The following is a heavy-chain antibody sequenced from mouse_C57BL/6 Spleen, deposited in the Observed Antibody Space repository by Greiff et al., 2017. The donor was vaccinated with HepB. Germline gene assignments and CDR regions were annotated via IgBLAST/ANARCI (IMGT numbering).Heavy chain of an antibody. V-gene: IGHV5-4*01. Sequence: DVHLVESGGGLVKPGGSLKLSCAASGFTFSSYAMSWVRQTPEKRLEWVATISDGGSYTYYPDNVKGRFTISRDNAKNNLYLQMSHLKSEDTAMYYCARDGAGTGPYFDYWGQGTTLTVSS. J-gene: IGHJ2*01. D-gene: IGHD4-1*01. CDR2: ISDGGSYT. CDR3: ARDGAGTGPYFDY. CDR1: GFTFSSYA.